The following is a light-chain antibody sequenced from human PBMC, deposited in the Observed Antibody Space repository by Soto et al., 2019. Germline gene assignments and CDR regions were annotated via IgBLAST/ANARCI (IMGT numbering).Light chain of an antibody. CDR1: SSNIGAGYD. Sequence: QAVVTQPPSVSGAPGQRVTISCTGSSSNIGAGYDVHWYQHLPGRAPKLLIYDNSHRPSGVPDRFSGSKSVTSASLAITGLLAEDEADYFCQSYDSSLNIYVFGTGTKLTVL. V-gene: IGLV1-40*01. J-gene: IGLJ1*01. CDR3: QSYDSSLNIYV. CDR2: DNS.